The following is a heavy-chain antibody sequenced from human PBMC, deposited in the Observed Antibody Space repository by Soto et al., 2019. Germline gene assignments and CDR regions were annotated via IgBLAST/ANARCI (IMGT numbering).Heavy chain of an antibody. CDR1: GYTFTSYG. J-gene: IGHJ3*02. Sequence: GASVKVSCKASGYTFTSYGISWVRQAPGQGLEWMGWISAYNGNTNYAQKLQGRVTMTTDTSTSTAYMELRSLRSDDTAVYYCARERAPRAISGYYLGDRGAGGNAFDIWGQGTMVTVSS. CDR2: ISAYNGNT. CDR3: ARERAPRAISGYYLGDRGAGGNAFDI. V-gene: IGHV1-18*01. D-gene: IGHD3-22*01.